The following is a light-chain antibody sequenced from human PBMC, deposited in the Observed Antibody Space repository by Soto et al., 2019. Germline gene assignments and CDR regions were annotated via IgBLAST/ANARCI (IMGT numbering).Light chain of an antibody. J-gene: IGKJ1*01. CDR1: QSIGRN. V-gene: IGKV3-15*01. CDR3: QQYNNWPLT. Sequence: EIVMTQSPATLSLSPGERATLSCRASQSIGRNLAWCQQTPGQAPRLLIYGASTRATGIPARFSGSGSGTEFTLTISNLQSEDFAVYYCQQYNNWPLTFGQGTKVDIK. CDR2: GAS.